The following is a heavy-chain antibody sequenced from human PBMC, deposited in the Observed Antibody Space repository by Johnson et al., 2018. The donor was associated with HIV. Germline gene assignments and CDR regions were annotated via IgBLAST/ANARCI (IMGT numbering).Heavy chain of an antibody. J-gene: IGHJ3*02. Sequence: LLESGGSLRLSCAGSGFPLSDYAMSWVRQAPGKGLEWVSGISGSGDGTYYADSVKGRFTFSRDNAKNKVYLQMNSLRDEDTAVYHCAIALDSTVVTGPFDIRGQGTMVTVSS. CDR1: GFPLSDYA. V-gene: IGHV3-23*01. CDR2: ISGSGDGT. CDR3: AIALDSTVVTGPFDI. D-gene: IGHD5-18*01.